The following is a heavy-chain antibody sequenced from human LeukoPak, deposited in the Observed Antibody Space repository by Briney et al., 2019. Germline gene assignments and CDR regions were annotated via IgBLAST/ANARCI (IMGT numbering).Heavy chain of an antibody. CDR2: ISAYNGNT. V-gene: IGHV1-18*01. CDR3: ARVVSEYSSGWYTY. Sequence: ASVKVSCKASGYTFTSYGISWVRQTPGQVLEWMGWISAYNGNTNYAQKLQGRVTMTTDTSTSTAYMELRSLRSDDTAVYYCARVVSEYSSGWYTYWGQGTLVTVSS. D-gene: IGHD6-19*01. J-gene: IGHJ4*02. CDR1: GYTFTSYG.